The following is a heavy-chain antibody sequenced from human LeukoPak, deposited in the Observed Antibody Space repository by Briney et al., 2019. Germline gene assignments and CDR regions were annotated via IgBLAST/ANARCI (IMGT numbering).Heavy chain of an antibody. CDR3: ATRTGNYFDY. CDR1: GFTFSRYA. D-gene: IGHD1-1*01. Sequence: GGSLRLSCAASGFTFSRYAMSWVRQAPGKGLEWVSTISGSGGSTYYANSVKGRFTISRDNSKNTLYLQMNSLRAEDTAVYYCATRTGNYFDYWGQGTLVTVSS. V-gene: IGHV3-23*01. CDR2: ISGSGGST. J-gene: IGHJ4*02.